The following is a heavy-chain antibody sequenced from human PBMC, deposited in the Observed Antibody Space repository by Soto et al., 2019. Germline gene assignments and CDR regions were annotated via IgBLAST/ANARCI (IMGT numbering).Heavy chain of an antibody. CDR1: GGSISSGGYY. D-gene: IGHD3-3*01. CDR2: IYYSGST. V-gene: IGHV4-31*03. Sequence: SETLSLTCTVSGGSISSGGYYWSWIRQHPGKGLEWIGYIYYSGSTYYNPSLKSRVTISVDTSKNQFSLKLSSVTAADTAVYYCARVFKLEWLKTPLYFDYWGQGTLVTVSS. CDR3: ARVFKLEWLKTPLYFDY. J-gene: IGHJ4*02.